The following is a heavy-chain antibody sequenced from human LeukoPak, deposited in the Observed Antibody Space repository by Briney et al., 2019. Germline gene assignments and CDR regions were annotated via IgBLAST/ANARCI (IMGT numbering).Heavy chain of an antibody. D-gene: IGHD3-22*01. CDR2: ISAYNGNT. V-gene: IGHV1-18*01. CDR3: ARGSYYYDSSGYFLTPIDY. J-gene: IGHJ4*02. Sequence: ASVKVSCKASGYTFTSYDINWVRQAPGQGLEWMGWISAYNGNTNYAQKLQGRVTMTTDTSTSTAYMELRSLRSDDTAVYYCARGSYYYDSSGYFLTPIDYWGQGTLVTVSS. CDR1: GYTFTSYD.